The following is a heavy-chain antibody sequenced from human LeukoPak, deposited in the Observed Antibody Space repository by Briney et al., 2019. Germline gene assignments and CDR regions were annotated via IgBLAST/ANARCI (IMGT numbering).Heavy chain of an antibody. V-gene: IGHV5-51*01. CDR1: GYSFSSYW. D-gene: IGHD3-10*01. Sequence: GESLKISCKGSGYSFSSYWIGWVLQMPGKGLEWMGIIYPGDSDTRYSPSFQGQVTISADKSISTAYLQWSSLKASDTAMYYCARHYYGSGSYAWFDPWGQGTLVTVSS. CDR3: ARHYYGSGSYAWFDP. CDR2: IYPGDSDT. J-gene: IGHJ5*02.